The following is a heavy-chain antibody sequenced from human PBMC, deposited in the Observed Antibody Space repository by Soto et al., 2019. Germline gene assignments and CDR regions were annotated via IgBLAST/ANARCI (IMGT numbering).Heavy chain of an antibody. D-gene: IGHD1-26*01. CDR2: IYYSGST. V-gene: IGHV4-59*01. CDR3: ARRRWELPFDP. Sequence: QVQLQESGPGLVKPSETLSLTCTVSGGSISSYYWSWIRQPPGKGLEWIGYIYYSGSTNYNPSLKHXXTXSXXTSKNQFSLTLSSVTAADTAVYYCARRRWELPFDPWGQGTLVTVSS. CDR1: GGSISSYY. J-gene: IGHJ5*02.